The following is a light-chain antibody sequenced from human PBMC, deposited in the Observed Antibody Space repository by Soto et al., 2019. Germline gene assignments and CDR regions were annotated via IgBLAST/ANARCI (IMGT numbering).Light chain of an antibody. CDR2: GAS. V-gene: IGKV3-15*01. Sequence: EIVMTQSPATLSVSPGGRATLSCRASQSVSRNLAWYQQKPGQSPRLLIYGASTRATGVPARFGGSGSGTVFTLTISSLLSEDSALYYCQQYNVWPGGTFGQGTKLDIK. CDR1: QSVSRN. CDR3: QQYNVWPGGT. J-gene: IGKJ2*01.